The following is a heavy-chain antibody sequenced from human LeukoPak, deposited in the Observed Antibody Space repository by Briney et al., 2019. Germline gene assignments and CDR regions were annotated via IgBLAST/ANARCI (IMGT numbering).Heavy chain of an antibody. D-gene: IGHD5-18*01. CDR3: ARGGGYGYVT. Sequence: PGGSLRLSCAASGFTFSSNSMHWVRQAPGKGLVWVSRINSDGSSTNYADSVKGRFTISRDNAKNTLYLQMNSLGGEDTSEYYWARGGGYGYVTWGQGTLVSVSS. V-gene: IGHV3-74*01. J-gene: IGHJ5*02. CDR2: INSDGSST. CDR1: GFTFSSNS.